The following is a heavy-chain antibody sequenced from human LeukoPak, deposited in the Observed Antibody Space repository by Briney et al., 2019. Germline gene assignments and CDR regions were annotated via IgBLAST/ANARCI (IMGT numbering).Heavy chain of an antibody. CDR3: ARATSSYFYYMDV. D-gene: IGHD5-12*01. CDR2: IYTSEST. J-gene: IGHJ6*03. V-gene: IGHV4-61*02. Sequence: SQTLSLICTVSVGSISSGSYYWSWFRQPAEKGLEWIERIYTSESTCYNPSLKSRVTISADTSKHQYSLNVSSVTAADTAVYYCARATSSYFYYMDVWGKGTTVTISS. CDR1: VGSISSGSYY.